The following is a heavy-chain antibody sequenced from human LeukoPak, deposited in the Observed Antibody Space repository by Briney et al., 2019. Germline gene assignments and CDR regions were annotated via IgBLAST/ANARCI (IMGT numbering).Heavy chain of an antibody. CDR2: INPNSGGT. Sequence: VASVKVSCKASGYTFTGYYMHWVRQAPGQGLEWMGWINPNSGGTNYAQKFQGRVTMTRDTSISTAYMELSRLRSDDTAVYYCARESLDYGYSNASLDYWGQGTLVTVSS. CDR3: ARESLDYGYSNASLDY. J-gene: IGHJ4*02. CDR1: GYTFTGYY. D-gene: IGHD4-17*01. V-gene: IGHV1-2*02.